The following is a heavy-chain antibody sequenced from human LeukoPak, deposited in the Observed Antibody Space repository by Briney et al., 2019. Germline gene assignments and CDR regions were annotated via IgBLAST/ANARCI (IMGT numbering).Heavy chain of an antibody. CDR1: GGSISSYY. CDR3: ARHGTPGDAFDI. V-gene: IGHV4-59*08. D-gene: IGHD6-13*01. CDR2: IYYSGST. J-gene: IGHJ3*02. Sequence: NTSETLSLTCTVSGGSISSYYWSWIRQPPGKGLEWIGYIYYSGSTNYNPSLKSRVTISVDTSKNQFSLKLSSVTAADTAVYYCARHGTPGDAFDIWGQGTMVTVSS.